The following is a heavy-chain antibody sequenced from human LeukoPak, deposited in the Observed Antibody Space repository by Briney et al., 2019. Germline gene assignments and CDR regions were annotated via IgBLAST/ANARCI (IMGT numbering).Heavy chain of an antibody. CDR3: ARVLVDGSTYYNYFDY. Sequence: PGGSLRLSCSASGFTVSSYYMAWVRQAPGKGLEWVSTICTGGSAYYADSVKGRFTISRDTSKNILYLQMNSLRAEDTAVYYCARVLVDGSTYYNYFDYWGQGTLVTVSS. J-gene: IGHJ4*02. D-gene: IGHD3-22*01. V-gene: IGHV3-53*01. CDR1: GFTVSSYY. CDR2: ICTGGSA.